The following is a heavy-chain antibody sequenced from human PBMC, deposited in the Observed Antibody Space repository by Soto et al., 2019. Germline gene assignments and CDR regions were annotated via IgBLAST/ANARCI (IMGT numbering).Heavy chain of an antibody. Sequence: GGSLRLSCAASGFTFSSYAMSWVHQAPGKGLEWVSAISGSGGNTYYADSVKGRFTISRDNSKNTLYLQMNSLRAEDTAVYYCAKSLVARPYDYWGQGTLVTVSS. D-gene: IGHD6-6*01. CDR2: ISGSGGNT. V-gene: IGHV3-23*01. CDR1: GFTFSSYA. J-gene: IGHJ4*02. CDR3: AKSLVARPYDY.